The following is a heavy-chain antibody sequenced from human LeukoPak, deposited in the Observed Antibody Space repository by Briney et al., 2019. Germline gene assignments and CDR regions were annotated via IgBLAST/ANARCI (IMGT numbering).Heavy chain of an antibody. D-gene: IGHD1-26*01. CDR2: IYGSGDSK. Sequence: VGSLRLSCAASGFTFSSHAMSWVRQAPGKGLEWVSTIYGSGDSKNNADSVKGLFTISPDNSKNTLYLQMSSLRADDTAMYYCAKLIVGARSLFDFRGQGILVTVS. CDR3: AKLIVGARSLFDF. CDR1: GFTFSSHA. V-gene: IGHV3-23*01. J-gene: IGHJ4*02.